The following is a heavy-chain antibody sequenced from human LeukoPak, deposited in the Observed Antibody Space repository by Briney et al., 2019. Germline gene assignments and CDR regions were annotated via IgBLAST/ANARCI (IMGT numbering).Heavy chain of an antibody. CDR2: ISDSGGTT. CDR3: AKDLYYYDSSGYLDY. J-gene: IGHJ4*02. V-gene: IGHV3-23*01. D-gene: IGHD3-22*01. Sequence: GGSLRLSCGVSGFTFSSYAMSWVRQAPGKGLEWVSTISDSGGTTYYADSVKGRFTISRDNSKNTLYLQMNSLRAEDTAVYYCAKDLYYYDSSGYLDYWGQGTLVTVSS. CDR1: GFTFSSYA.